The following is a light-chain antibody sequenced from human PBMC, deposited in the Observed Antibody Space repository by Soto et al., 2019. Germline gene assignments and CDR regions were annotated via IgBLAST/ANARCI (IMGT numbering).Light chain of an antibody. CDR3: QSYDIGLSGSR. V-gene: IGLV1-40*01. CDR1: YSNFGAGYD. Sequence: QSVLTQPPSVSGAPGQRVTISCTGTYSNFGAGYDVHWYQQVPGTAPKLLIYGNNNRPSGVPDRFSGSKSGTSASLAITGLQAEDEADYYCQSYDIGLSGSRFGGGTKLTVL. J-gene: IGLJ3*02. CDR2: GNN.